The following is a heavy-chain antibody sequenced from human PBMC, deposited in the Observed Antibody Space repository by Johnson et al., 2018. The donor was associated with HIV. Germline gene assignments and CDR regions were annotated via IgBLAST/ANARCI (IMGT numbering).Heavy chain of an antibody. CDR2: IYSGGST. J-gene: IGHJ3*02. Sequence: VQLVESGGGLVQPGGSLRLSCAASGFTVSSNYMSWVRQAPGKGLEWVSVIYSGGSTYYADSVKGRFTISRDNSKNSLYLQMNSLRTEDTALYYCAKAEITYYYDSSGYFGAFDIWGQGTMVTVSS. V-gene: IGHV3-66*01. CDR1: GFTVSSNY. CDR3: AKAEITYYYDSSGYFGAFDI. D-gene: IGHD3-22*01.